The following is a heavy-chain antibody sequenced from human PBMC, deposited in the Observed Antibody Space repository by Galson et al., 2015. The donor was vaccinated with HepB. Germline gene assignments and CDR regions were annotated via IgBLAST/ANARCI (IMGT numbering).Heavy chain of an antibody. J-gene: IGHJ6*02. D-gene: IGHD3-10*01. V-gene: IGHV3-23*01. Sequence: SLRLSCAASGFSFSIYAMSWVRQAPGKGLEWVSAIRGSGPGNGDTYYADSVKGRFTISRDNSRNTVYLQMRSLRVEDTALYYCAKQRPDYYDSRSTHYYYYYGMDTWGQGTAVTVSS. CDR1: GFSFSIYA. CDR3: AKQRPDYYDSRSTHYYYYYGMDT. CDR2: IRGSGPGNGDT.